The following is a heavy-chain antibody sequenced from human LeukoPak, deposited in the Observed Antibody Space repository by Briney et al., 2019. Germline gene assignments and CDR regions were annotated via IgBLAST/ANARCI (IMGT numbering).Heavy chain of an antibody. J-gene: IGHJ4*02. D-gene: IGHD4-11*01. CDR3: ARDRAYSYFDY. CDR1: GFTFSSYA. V-gene: IGHV3-30*04. CDR2: ISYDGSNK. Sequence: TGGSLRLYCAASGFTFSSYAMHWVRQAPGKGLEWVAVISYDGSNKYYADSVKGRFTISRDNSKNTLYLQMNSLRAEDTAVYYCARDRAYSYFDYWGQGTLVTVSS.